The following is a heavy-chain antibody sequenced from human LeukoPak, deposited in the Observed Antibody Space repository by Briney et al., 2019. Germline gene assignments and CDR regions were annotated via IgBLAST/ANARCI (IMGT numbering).Heavy chain of an antibody. CDR1: GYSFTSYW. D-gene: IGHD4-11*01. V-gene: IGHV5-51*01. Sequence: GESLKISCKGSGYSFTSYWIGWVRQMPGKGLEWMGIIYPGDSDTRYSPSFQGQVTISADKSISTAYLQWSSLKASDTAMYYCARAPTSVSNPYYFDYWGQGALVTVSS. CDR2: IYPGDSDT. J-gene: IGHJ4*02. CDR3: ARAPTSVSNPYYFDY.